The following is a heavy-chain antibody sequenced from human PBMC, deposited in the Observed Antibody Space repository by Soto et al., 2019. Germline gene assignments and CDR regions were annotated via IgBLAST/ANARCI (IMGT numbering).Heavy chain of an antibody. CDR2: IYYSGST. V-gene: IGHV4-31*03. Sequence: LSLTCTVSGGSISSGGYYWSWIRQHPGKGLEWIGYIYYSGSTYYNPSLKSRVTISVDTSKNQFSLKLSSVTAADTAVYYFARDRPGGITGTPNYYGMDVWGQGTTVTVSS. J-gene: IGHJ6*02. CDR3: ARDRPGGITGTPNYYGMDV. D-gene: IGHD1-7*01. CDR1: GGSISSGGYY.